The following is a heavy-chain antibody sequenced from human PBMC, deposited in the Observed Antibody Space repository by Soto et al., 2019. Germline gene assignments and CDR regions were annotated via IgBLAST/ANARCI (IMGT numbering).Heavy chain of an antibody. D-gene: IGHD4-17*01. Sequence: QVQLVQSGAEVKKPGASVKGSCKASGYTFTSYDINWVRQATGQGLEYLGWMKPNSGNTAYVQKFQGRVTMTWDTPITTAYMELSSLRSEDTAVYFCARGIKYGAYSRWFDPWGQGTLVTVSS. CDR3: ARGIKYGAYSRWFDP. CDR1: GYTFTSYD. V-gene: IGHV1-8*01. J-gene: IGHJ5*02. CDR2: MKPNSGNT.